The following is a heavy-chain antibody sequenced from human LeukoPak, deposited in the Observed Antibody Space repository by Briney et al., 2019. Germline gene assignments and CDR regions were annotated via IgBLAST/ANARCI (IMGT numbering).Heavy chain of an antibody. CDR2: VYSTGNT. CDR1: GVSISSGNFY. V-gene: IGHV4-61*09. Sequence: PSETLSHTCTVSGVSISSGNFYWSWIRQSAGKGLEWIGHVYSTGNTKYNPSLKSRVTISADTSKNQISLSLRSVTAADTAMFYCARDGDAVSAAIAGAFDLWGRGTVVTVSS. CDR3: ARDGDAVSAAIAGAFDL. J-gene: IGHJ3*01. D-gene: IGHD2-2*01.